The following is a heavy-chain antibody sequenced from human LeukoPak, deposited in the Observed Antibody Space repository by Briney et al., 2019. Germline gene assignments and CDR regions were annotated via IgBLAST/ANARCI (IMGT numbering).Heavy chain of an antibody. J-gene: IGHJ4*02. D-gene: IGHD3-10*01. CDR3: ARRDGSGSYPFDY. CDR2: IYYSGST. Sequence: SETLSLTCTVPGGSISSSSYYWGWIRQPPGKGLEWIGSIYYSGSTYYNPSLKSRVTISVDTSKNQFSLKLSSVTAADTAVYYCARRDGSGSYPFDYWGQGTLVTVSS. CDR1: GGSISSSSYY. V-gene: IGHV4-39*01.